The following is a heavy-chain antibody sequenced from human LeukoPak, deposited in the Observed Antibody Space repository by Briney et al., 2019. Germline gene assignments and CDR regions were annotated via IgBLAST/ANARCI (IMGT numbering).Heavy chain of an antibody. CDR2: ISYDGSNK. Sequence: GGSLRLSCAASGFTFSSYAMHWVRQAPGKGLEWVAVISYDGSNKYYADSVKGRFTISRDNSKNTLYLQMNSLRAEDTAVYYCAKEIIAATTVQGFDYWGQGTLVTVSS. CDR1: GFTFSSYA. V-gene: IGHV3-30-3*02. D-gene: IGHD2-15*01. J-gene: IGHJ4*02. CDR3: AKEIIAATTVQGFDY.